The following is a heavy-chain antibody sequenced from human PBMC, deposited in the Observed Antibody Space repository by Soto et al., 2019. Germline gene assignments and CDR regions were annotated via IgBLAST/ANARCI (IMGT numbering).Heavy chain of an antibody. Sequence: QVQLVQSGAEVNKPGSSVKVSCKASGGTFSSYTISWVRQAPGQGLEWMGRIIPILGIANYAQKFQGRVTITADKSTSTAYMELSSLRSEDTAVYYCVSVVVHAAAYWYFDLWGRGTLVTVSS. CDR3: VSVVVHAAAYWYFDL. CDR2: IIPILGIA. D-gene: IGHD2-2*01. V-gene: IGHV1-69*02. J-gene: IGHJ2*01. CDR1: GGTFSSYT.